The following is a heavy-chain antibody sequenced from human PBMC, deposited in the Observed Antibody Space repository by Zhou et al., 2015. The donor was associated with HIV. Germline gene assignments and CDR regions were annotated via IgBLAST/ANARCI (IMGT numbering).Heavy chain of an antibody. J-gene: IGHJ3*02. Sequence: EVQLVESGGGLIQPGGSLRLSCAASGFTVGSSYMSWVRQAPGKGLEWLSIMYAAGSIYYADSVKDRFTISRDNAKNTVFLQMNSLGVEDTAVYYCAREVSLDDAFDIWGQGTMVTVSS. D-gene: IGHD1-1*01. CDR2: MYAAGSI. CDR1: GFTVGSSY. CDR3: AREVSLDDAFDI. V-gene: IGHV3-53*01.